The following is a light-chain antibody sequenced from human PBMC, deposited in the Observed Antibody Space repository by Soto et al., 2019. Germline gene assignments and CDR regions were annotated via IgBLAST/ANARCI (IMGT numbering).Light chain of an antibody. V-gene: IGKV1-13*02. CDR3: QHFNGYPRT. CDR1: QGISSA. CDR2: GAS. J-gene: IGKJ5*01. Sequence: AIQLTQSPSSLSASIGDRVTITCRASQGISSALAWYQKKPGKAPSLLIYGASTLESGVPSSFSGSGSGTDFTLTISSLQHEDFATYYCQHFNGYPRTFGQGTRLEIK.